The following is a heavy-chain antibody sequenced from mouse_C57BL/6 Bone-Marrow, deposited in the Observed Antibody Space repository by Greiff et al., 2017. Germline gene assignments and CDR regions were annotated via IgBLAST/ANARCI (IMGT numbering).Heavy chain of an antibody. J-gene: IGHJ2*01. CDR1: GYTFTSYW. CDR3: ARSDYGSSFDY. D-gene: IGHD1-1*01. Sequence: QVQLQQPGTELVKPGASVKLSCKASGYTFTSYWMHWVKQRPGQGLEWIGNINPSNGGTTYNEKFKSKATLTVDKSSSTAYMQLSSLPSEDSAVYYCARSDYGSSFDYWGQGTTLTVSS. V-gene: IGHV1-53*01. CDR2: INPSNGGT.